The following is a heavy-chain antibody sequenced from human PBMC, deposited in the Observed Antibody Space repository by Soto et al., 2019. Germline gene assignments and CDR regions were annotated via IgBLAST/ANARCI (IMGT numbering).Heavy chain of an antibody. V-gene: IGHV3-15*01. CDR1: GFSFSNAW. J-gene: IGHJ4*02. CDR2: IKTKTNGATT. D-gene: IGHD3-3*01. CDR3: TTTSIGLYFDR. Sequence: QLLESGGGLVKPGGSLRLSCTASGFSFSNAWMSWVRQAPGKGLEWVGRIKTKTNGATTDYAAPVQGRFSISRDDSKNTLFLQMDSLQTEDTAVYYCTTTSIGLYFDRWGQGTLVTVSS.